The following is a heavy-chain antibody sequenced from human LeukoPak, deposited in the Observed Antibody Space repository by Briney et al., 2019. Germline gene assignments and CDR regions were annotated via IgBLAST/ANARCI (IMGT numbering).Heavy chain of an antibody. J-gene: IGHJ6*03. CDR2: INHSGST. V-gene: IGHV4-34*01. CDR3: ARANWGWYYGDWDYYYYYYMDV. CDR1: GGSFSGYY. Sequence: SGTLSLTCAVYGGSFSGYYWSWIRQPPGKGLEWIGEINHSGSTNYNPSLKSRVTISVDTSKNQFSLKLSSVTAADTAVYYCARANWGWYYGDWDYYYYYYMDVWGKGTTVTASS. D-gene: IGHD6-19*01.